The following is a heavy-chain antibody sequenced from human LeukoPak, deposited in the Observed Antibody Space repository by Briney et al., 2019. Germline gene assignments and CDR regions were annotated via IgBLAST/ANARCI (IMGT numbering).Heavy chain of an antibody. CDR3: ARDSWDIKKFDY. Sequence: ASVKVSCTASGYTFTSYGISWVRQAPGQRLEWMGWISAYNGNTNYAQKLQGRVTMTTDTSTSTDYMELRSLRSDDTAVYYCARDSWDIKKFDYWGQGTLVTVSS. D-gene: IGHD2-15*01. CDR2: ISAYNGNT. V-gene: IGHV1-18*01. CDR1: GYTFTSYG. J-gene: IGHJ4*02.